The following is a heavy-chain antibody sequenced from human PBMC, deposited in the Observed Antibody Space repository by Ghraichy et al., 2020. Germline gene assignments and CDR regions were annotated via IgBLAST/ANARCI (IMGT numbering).Heavy chain of an antibody. CDR1: GDSVSSNSAA. CDR3: ARVPGAPGYSSSWWNWFDP. D-gene: IGHD6-13*01. J-gene: IGHJ5*02. Sequence: SETLSLTCAISGDSVSSNSAAWNWIRQSPSRGLEWLGRTYYRSKWYNDYAVSVKSRITINPDTSKNQFSLQLNSVTPEDTAVYYCARVPGAPGYSSSWWNWFDPWGQGTLVTVSS. V-gene: IGHV6-1*01. CDR2: TYYRSKWYN.